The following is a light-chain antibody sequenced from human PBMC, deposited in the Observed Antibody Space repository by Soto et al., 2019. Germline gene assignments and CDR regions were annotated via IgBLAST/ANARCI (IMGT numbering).Light chain of an antibody. CDR3: QQSYRTPLT. V-gene: IGKV1-39*01. CDR1: QGIGVY. Sequence: DIQMTQSPSSLSASVGDRVTITCRARQGIGVYLNWYQDKPGNAPKLLIFAASRLQGGVPSRFSGSGSGTDFTLTISGLQPEDFGYYYCQQSYRTPLTFGGGTKVEIK. CDR2: AAS. J-gene: IGKJ4*01.